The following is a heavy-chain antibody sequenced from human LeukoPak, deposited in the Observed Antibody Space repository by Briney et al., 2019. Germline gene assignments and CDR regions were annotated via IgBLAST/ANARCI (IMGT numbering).Heavy chain of an antibody. J-gene: IGHJ4*02. D-gene: IGHD1-14*01. CDR3: ASSAGIEDSRPDY. CDR1: GGSFSGYY. Sequence: SETLSLTCAVYGGSFSGYYWSLIRQPPGRGLEWIGEINHSGSTNYNPSLKSRVTISVGTSKNQFSLKLSSVTAADTAVYYCASSAGIEDSRPDYWGQGTLVTVSS. CDR2: INHSGST. V-gene: IGHV4-34*01.